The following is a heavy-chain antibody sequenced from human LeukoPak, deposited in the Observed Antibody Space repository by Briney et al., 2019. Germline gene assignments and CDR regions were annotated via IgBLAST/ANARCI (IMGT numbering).Heavy chain of an antibody. Sequence: GGSLRLSCAASGFTFSSYSMNWVRQAPGKGLEWVSSISSSSSYIYYADSVKGRFTISRDNAKNSLYLQMNSLRAEDTAVYYCARDGQPELDRNAFDIWGQGTMVTVSS. V-gene: IGHV3-21*01. J-gene: IGHJ3*02. D-gene: IGHD1-1*01. CDR1: GFTFSSYS. CDR3: ARDGQPELDRNAFDI. CDR2: ISSSSSYI.